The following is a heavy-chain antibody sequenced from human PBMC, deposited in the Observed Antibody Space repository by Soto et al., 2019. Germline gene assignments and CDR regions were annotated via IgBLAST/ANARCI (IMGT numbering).Heavy chain of an antibody. V-gene: IGHV2-5*02. CDR1: GFSLTTHGVH. CDR2: IYWDDKE. CDR3: VYRDFGDYFFQF. Sequence: QITLKESGPTLVKPTQTLTLTCTFSGFSLTTHGVHVCWIRQPPGKALEWLALIYWDDKEVYSPSLNNRLTITKDTSKSQVVLTLATVAPVDTATYFCVYRDFGDYFFQFWGQGILVNVSS. J-gene: IGHJ4*02. D-gene: IGHD4-17*01.